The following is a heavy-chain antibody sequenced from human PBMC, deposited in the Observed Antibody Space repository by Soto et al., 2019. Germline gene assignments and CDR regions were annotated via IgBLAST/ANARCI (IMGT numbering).Heavy chain of an antibody. CDR3: ARIGRGYCSSTSCYSYYYYGMDV. CDR1: GYSFTSYW. D-gene: IGHD2-2*01. V-gene: IGHV5-51*01. Sequence: PGASLKISCKGSGYSFTSYWIGWVRQMPGKGLEWMGIIYPGDSDTIYSPSFHGQVTISADKSISTAYLQWSSLKASDTAMYYCARIGRGYCSSTSCYSYYYYGMDVWGQGTTVTVSS. CDR2: IYPGDSDT. J-gene: IGHJ6*02.